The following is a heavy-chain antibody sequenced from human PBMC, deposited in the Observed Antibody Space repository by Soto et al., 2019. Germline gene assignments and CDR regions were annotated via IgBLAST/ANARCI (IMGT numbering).Heavy chain of an antibody. D-gene: IGHD5-18*01. CDR3: ARVGYSYKNAFDI. Sequence: QVQLVQSGAEVKKPGSSVKVSCKASGGTFSSYTISWVRQAPGQGLEWMGRIIPILGIANYAQKFQGRVTITADKSTSTAYMELSSLRSEDTAVCYCARVGYSYKNAFDIWGQGTMVTVSS. CDR1: GGTFSSYT. V-gene: IGHV1-69*02. J-gene: IGHJ3*02. CDR2: IIPILGIA.